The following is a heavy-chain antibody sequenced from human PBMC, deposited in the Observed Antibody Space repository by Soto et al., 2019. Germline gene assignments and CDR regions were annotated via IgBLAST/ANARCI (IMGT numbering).Heavy chain of an antibody. Sequence: PSETLSLTCAVYGGSFSGYYWSWIRQPPGKGLEWIGEINHSGSTNYNPSLKSRVTISVDTSKNQFSLKLSSVTAADTAVYYCARGQVAYDSSGPPYFDYWGQGTLVTVSS. J-gene: IGHJ4*02. CDR1: GGSFSGYY. CDR3: ARGQVAYDSSGPPYFDY. CDR2: INHSGST. D-gene: IGHD3-22*01. V-gene: IGHV4-34*01.